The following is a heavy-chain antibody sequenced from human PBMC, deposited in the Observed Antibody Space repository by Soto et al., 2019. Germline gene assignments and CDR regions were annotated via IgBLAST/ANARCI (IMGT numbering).Heavy chain of an antibody. CDR3: TKGTGPDLTGFDS. J-gene: IGHJ4*02. CDR1: GFTFDDYA. V-gene: IGHV3-9*01. Sequence: GGSLRLSCAASGFTFDDYAMHWVRQAPGKGLEWVSGISWNTATIEYVDSVRGRFTISRDNAKTSLYLQMNSLRPEDTALYYCTKGTGPDLTGFDSWGQGTLVTVSS. D-gene: IGHD1-1*01. CDR2: ISWNTATI.